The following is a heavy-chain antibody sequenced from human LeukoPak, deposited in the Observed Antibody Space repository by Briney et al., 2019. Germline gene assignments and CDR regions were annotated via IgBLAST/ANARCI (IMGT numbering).Heavy chain of an antibody. CDR1: GFTFSSHG. CDR2: IWYDGSNE. D-gene: IGHD6-19*01. V-gene: IGHV3-33*01. Sequence: PGGSLRLSCAASGFTFSSHGMHWVRQAPGKGLEWVAVIWYDGSNEYYEDSVKGRFTISRDNSKNTLFLQMNALRAEDTAVYYCASSITVAGIIDCWGQGTLVTVSS. J-gene: IGHJ4*02. CDR3: ASSITVAGIIDC.